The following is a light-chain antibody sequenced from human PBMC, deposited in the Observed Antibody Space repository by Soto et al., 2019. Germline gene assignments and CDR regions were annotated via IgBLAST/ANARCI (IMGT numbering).Light chain of an antibody. V-gene: IGKV2-28*01. Sequence: DIVMTQSPLSLPVTPGEPASISCRSSQSLLHSNGYNYLDWYLQKPEQSPQLLIYLGSNRASGVPDRFKGSGSGTDFTLKISRVEAEDVGVYYCKQAMQTLYTFGQGNKLEIK. CDR2: LGS. CDR3: KQAMQTLYT. CDR1: QSLLHSNGYNY. J-gene: IGKJ2*01.